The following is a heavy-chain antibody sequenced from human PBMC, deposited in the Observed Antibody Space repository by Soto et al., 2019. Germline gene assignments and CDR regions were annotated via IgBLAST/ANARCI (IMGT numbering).Heavy chain of an antibody. Sequence: SSETLSLTCSVSGADINTYSWTWIRQPAGKGLEWIGRIYTSASINYNPSLKGRVTLSVDTSTDQVSLRLASVTAADTAIYYCARDREAGYNFYYGMDVWGQGTTVTVSS. V-gene: IGHV4-4*07. CDR1: GADINTYS. D-gene: IGHD6-19*01. J-gene: IGHJ6*02. CDR2: IYTSASI. CDR3: ARDREAGYNFYYGMDV.